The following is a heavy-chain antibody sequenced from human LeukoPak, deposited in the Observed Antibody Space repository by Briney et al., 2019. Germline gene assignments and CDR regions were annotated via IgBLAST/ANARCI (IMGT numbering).Heavy chain of an antibody. CDR1: GNYW. V-gene: IGHV3-74*01. CDR2: INSDGSWT. CDR3: GLGGWLDY. Sequence: PGGSLRLSCAASGNYWMHWVRQAPGKGLVWVSHINSDGSWTSYADSVKGRFTISRDNAKNSLYLQMNSLRAEDTAVYYCGLGGWLDYWGQGTLVTVSS. D-gene: IGHD6-19*01. J-gene: IGHJ4*02.